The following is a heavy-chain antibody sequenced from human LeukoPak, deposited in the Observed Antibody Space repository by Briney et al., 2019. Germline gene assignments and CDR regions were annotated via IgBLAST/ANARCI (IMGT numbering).Heavy chain of an antibody. CDR1: GFTFSSYE. D-gene: IGHD3-10*01. Sequence: PGGSLRLSCAASGFTFSSYEMNWVRQAPGKGLEWVSYISSSGSTIYYADSVKGRFTISRDNAKNTLFLQMNSLRGEDTAVYYCAKDAGASGSLIHYWGQGTLVTVSS. J-gene: IGHJ4*02. V-gene: IGHV3-48*03. CDR2: ISSSGSTI. CDR3: AKDAGASGSLIHY.